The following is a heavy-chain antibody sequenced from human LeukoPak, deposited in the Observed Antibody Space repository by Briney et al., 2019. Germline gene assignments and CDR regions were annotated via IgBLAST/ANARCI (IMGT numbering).Heavy chain of an antibody. D-gene: IGHD6-19*01. CDR1: GFTFSSYS. CDR2: ISSSSGNI. J-gene: IGHJ4*02. V-gene: IGHV3-48*01. Sequence: PGGSLRLSCAASGFTFSSYSMNWVRQAPGKGLEWVSYISSSSGNIYYADSVKGRFTISRDNSKNTLYLQMNSLRAEDTAVYYCAKEGWIAVAVSYYFDYWGQGTLVTVSS. CDR3: AKEGWIAVAVSYYFDY.